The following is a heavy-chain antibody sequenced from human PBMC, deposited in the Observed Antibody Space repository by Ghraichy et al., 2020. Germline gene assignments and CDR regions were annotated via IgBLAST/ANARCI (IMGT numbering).Heavy chain of an antibody. V-gene: IGHV3-7*01. J-gene: IGHJ4*02. D-gene: IGHD1-26*01. Sequence: LSLTCAASGFTFSSYWMSWVRQAPGKGLEWVANIKQDGSEKYYVDSVKGRFTISRDNAKNSLYLQMNSLRAEDTAVYYCARDPLAGATTTHWGQGTLVTVSS. CDR3: ARDPLAGATTTH. CDR2: IKQDGSEK. CDR1: GFTFSSYW.